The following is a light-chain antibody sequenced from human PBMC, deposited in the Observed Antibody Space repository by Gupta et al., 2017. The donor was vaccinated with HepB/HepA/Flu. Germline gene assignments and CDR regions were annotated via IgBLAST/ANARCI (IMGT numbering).Light chain of an antibody. J-gene: IGKJ4*01. V-gene: IGKV1-12*01. CDR2: AAS. Sequence: DIQLTQSPSSVSASVGDRVTITCRASQFITSWLAWYQQKPGKAPKLLIFAASRLPAGVPSRFSGSGSGTDFTLTISNLQPEDFATYYCQQAHSFPFTFGGGTKVEIK. CDR3: QQAHSFPFT. CDR1: QFITSW.